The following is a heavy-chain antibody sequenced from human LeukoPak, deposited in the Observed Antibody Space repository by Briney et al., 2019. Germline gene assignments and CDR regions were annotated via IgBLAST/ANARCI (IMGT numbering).Heavy chain of an antibody. CDR3: ARTSGGWTFDI. J-gene: IGHJ3*02. V-gene: IGHV3-30*04. Sequence: PGRSLRLSCAASGFTFSNYAMHWVRQAPGKGLEWVALISYDGSNKYYADCVKGRFTISRDNSKNTVYLQMSGLRAEDTAVYYCARTSGGWTFDIWGQGTMVTVSS. CDR1: GFTFSNYA. D-gene: IGHD6-19*01. CDR2: ISYDGSNK.